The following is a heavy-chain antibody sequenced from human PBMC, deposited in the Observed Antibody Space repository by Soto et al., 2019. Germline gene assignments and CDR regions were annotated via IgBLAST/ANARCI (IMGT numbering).Heavy chain of an antibody. CDR2: IYYSGST. D-gene: IGHD2-21*02. CDR1: GGSISSGGYY. J-gene: IGHJ4*02. V-gene: IGHV4-31*03. CDR3: AREGDTYCGGDCYYCDY. Sequence: QVQLQESGPGLVKPSQTLSLTCTVSGGSISSGGYYWSWIRQHPGKGLEWIGYIYYSGSTYYNPSLKSRVTIAVDTSKNQFTLKLSSVTAADTAVYYCAREGDTYCGGDCYYCDYWGQGTLVTVSS.